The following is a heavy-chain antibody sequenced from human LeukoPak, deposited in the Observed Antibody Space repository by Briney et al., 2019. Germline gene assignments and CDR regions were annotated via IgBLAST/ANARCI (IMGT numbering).Heavy chain of an antibody. CDR3: ARGKSDYDILTGYYNYYYYMDV. CDR1: GGSISTYY. Sequence: SETLSLTCTVSGGSISTYYWSWIRQPPGKGLEWIGYIYHRGSANYNPSLKSRVTMSMDTSKNQFSLKLSSVTAADTAVYYCARGKSDYDILTGYYNYYYYMDVWGKGTTVTVSS. J-gene: IGHJ6*03. CDR2: IYHRGSA. V-gene: IGHV4-4*08. D-gene: IGHD3-9*01.